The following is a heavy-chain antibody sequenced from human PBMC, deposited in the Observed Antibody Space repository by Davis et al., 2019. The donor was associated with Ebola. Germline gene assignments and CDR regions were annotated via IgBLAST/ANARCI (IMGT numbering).Heavy chain of an antibody. V-gene: IGHV4-31*03. CDR3: ARVRSGYYGMDV. CDR2: IYYSGNS. CDR1: GGSISTSGYY. J-gene: IGHJ6*04. Sequence: LRLSCTVSGGSISTSGYYWGWVRQFPGTGLEWIGYIYYSGNSYYNPSLKSRVTMSVDTSKNQFSLKLSSVTAADTAVYYCARVRSGYYGMDVWGKGTTVTVSS. D-gene: IGHD6-25*01.